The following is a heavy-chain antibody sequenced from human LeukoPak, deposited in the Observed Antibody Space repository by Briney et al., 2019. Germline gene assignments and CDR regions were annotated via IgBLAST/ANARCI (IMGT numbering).Heavy chain of an antibody. CDR1: GYSFTSNW. CDR2: IYPGDSDI. Sequence: GESLKISCKGSGYSFTSNWIGWVRQMPGKGLEWMGIIYPGDSDIRYSPSLQGQVTISADKSISTTYLQWGSLKASDSGMYYCARHGYGADWGQGTLVTVSS. V-gene: IGHV5-51*01. D-gene: IGHD3-22*01. CDR3: ARHGYGAD. J-gene: IGHJ4*02.